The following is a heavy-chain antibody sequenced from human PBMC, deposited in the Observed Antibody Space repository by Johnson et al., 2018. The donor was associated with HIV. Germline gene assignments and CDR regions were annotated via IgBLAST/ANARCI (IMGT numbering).Heavy chain of an antibody. CDR2: ISYDGSNK. Sequence: QVQLVESGGGVVQPGRSLRLSCAASGFTFSSYGMHWVRQAPGKGLEWVAVISYDGSNKYYADSVKGRFIISRDNSKNTLYLQMNSLRAEDTAVYYCARDKANWGPSRDVGAFDIWGQGTMVTVSS. D-gene: IGHD7-27*01. CDR3: ARDKANWGPSRDVGAFDI. J-gene: IGHJ3*02. CDR1: GFTFSSYG. V-gene: IGHV3-30*19.